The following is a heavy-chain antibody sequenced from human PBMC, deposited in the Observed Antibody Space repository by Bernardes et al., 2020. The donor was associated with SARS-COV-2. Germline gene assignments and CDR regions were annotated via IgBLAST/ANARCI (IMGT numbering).Heavy chain of an antibody. V-gene: IGHV1-2*04. Sequence: ASVKVSCKASGYTFTGYYMHWVRQAPGQGLEWMGWINPNSGGTNYAQKFQGWVTMTRDTSISTAYMELSRLRSDDTAVYYCARDGEYFDWLSGGGWRYYYGMDVWGQGTTVTVSS. CDR1: GYTFTGYY. CDR3: ARDGEYFDWLSGGGWRYYYGMDV. CDR2: INPNSGGT. D-gene: IGHD3-9*01. J-gene: IGHJ6*02.